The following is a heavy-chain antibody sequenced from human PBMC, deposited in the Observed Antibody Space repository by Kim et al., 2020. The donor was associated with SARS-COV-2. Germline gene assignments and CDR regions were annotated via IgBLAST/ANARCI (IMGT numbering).Heavy chain of an antibody. Sequence: ASVKVSCKASGYTFITYSMHWVRQAPGQRLEWMGWINTGNGNTKYSQEFQGRVTITRDTSASTVYMELSSLKFEDTAMYYCARDQGNGLPDPFDMWGQGTMVTVSS. CDR3: ARDQGNGLPDPFDM. J-gene: IGHJ3*02. CDR1: GYTFITYS. CDR2: INTGNGNT. D-gene: IGHD5-12*01. V-gene: IGHV1-3*04.